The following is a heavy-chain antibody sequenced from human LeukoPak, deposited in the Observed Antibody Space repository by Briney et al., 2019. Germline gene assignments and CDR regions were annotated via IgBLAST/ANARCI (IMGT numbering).Heavy chain of an antibody. CDR2: IIPIFGIA. D-gene: IGHD3-22*01. V-gene: IGHV1-69*04. J-gene: IGHJ4*02. CDR3: ARDLPRTYYYDSSGYPYYFDY. CDR1: GGTFSSYA. Sequence: GSSVKVSCKASGGTFSSYAISWVRPAPGQGVEWMGRIIPIFGIANYAQKFQGRVTITADKSTSTAYMELSSLRSEDTAVYYCARDLPRTYYYDSSGYPYYFDYWGQGTLVTVSS.